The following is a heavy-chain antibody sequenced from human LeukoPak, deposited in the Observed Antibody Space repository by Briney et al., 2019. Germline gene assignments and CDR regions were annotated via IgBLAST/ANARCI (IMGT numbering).Heavy chain of an antibody. V-gene: IGHV4-39*07. CDR2: IYHSGST. CDR3: ARDWFMEWPDDC. D-gene: IGHD3-3*01. CDR1: GGSISSSSYY. J-gene: IGHJ4*02. Sequence: SETLSLTCTVSGGSISSSSYYWGWIRQPPGKGLEWIGEIYHSGSTNYNPSLKSRVTISVDKSKTQFSLKLSSVTAADTAVYYCARDWFMEWPDDCWGQGTLVTVSS.